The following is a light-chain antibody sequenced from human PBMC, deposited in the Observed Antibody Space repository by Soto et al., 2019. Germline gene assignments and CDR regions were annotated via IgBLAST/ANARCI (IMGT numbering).Light chain of an antibody. CDR1: SSNIGADYN. Sequence: QAVLTQPPSVSGAPGQRVTISCTGTSSNIGADYNVHWYRQVPGTAPKLLIYGNNDRPSGVPDRFSGSKSGPSASLAITGLQTEDEADYYCQSYDTGLRGMVFGGGTKLTVL. J-gene: IGLJ2*01. CDR3: QSYDTGLRGMV. CDR2: GNN. V-gene: IGLV1-40*01.